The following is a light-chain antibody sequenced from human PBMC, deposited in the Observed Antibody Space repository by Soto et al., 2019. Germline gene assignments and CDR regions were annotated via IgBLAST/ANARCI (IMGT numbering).Light chain of an antibody. CDR1: QGISSY. CDR2: AAS. Sequence: DIQLTQSPSFLSASVGDRVTITCRASQGISSYLAWYQQKPGKAPKLLIYAASTLQSGVPSRFSGSGSGTEFTLTISSRQPEDFATYYCQQLNSYLVYTLGQGTKLEIK. V-gene: IGKV1-9*01. CDR3: QQLNSYLVYT. J-gene: IGKJ2*01.